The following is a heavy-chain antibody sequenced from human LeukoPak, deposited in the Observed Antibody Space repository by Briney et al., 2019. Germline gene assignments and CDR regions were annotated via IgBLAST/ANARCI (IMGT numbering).Heavy chain of an antibody. CDR3: ARDRGSSWYPSYYYGMDV. D-gene: IGHD6-13*01. J-gene: IGHJ6*02. V-gene: IGHV3-7*01. CDR2: IKQDGSEK. Sequence: TGGSLRLSCAASGFTFSSYWTSWVRQAPGKGLEWVANIKQDGSEKYYVDSVKGRFTISRDNAKNSLYLQMNSLRAEDTAVYYCARDRGSSWYPSYYYGMDVWGQGTTVTVSS. CDR1: GFTFSSYW.